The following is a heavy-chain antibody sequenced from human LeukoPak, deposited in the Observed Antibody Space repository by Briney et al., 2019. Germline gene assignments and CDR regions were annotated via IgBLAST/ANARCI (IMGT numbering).Heavy chain of an antibody. CDR1: GFTFDDYG. CDR3: AKDAMIVVVIKEYYFDY. V-gene: IGHV3-20*04. J-gene: IGHJ4*02. CDR2: INWNGGST. Sequence: PGGSLRLSCAASGFTFDDYGMSWVRQAPGKGLEWVSGINWNGGSTGYADSVKGRFTISRDNAKNSLYLQMNSLRAEDTAVYYCAKDAMIVVVIKEYYFDYWGQGTLVTVSS. D-gene: IGHD3-22*01.